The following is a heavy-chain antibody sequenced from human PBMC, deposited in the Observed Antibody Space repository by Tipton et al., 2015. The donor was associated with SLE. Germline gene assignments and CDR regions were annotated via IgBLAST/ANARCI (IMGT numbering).Heavy chain of an antibody. Sequence: TLSLTCAVYGGSLSGYYWSWIRQSPGKGLEWIAEINHGGITNYNPPLKSRVTISIDRSKNQFSLKVRSVTAADTAVFYCSSTNHYDSGDYLPYYGIDVWGPGTTVTVSS. J-gene: IGHJ6*02. CDR3: SSTNHYDSGDYLPYYGIDV. D-gene: IGHD3-22*01. V-gene: IGHV4-34*01. CDR2: INHGGIT. CDR1: GGSLSGYY.